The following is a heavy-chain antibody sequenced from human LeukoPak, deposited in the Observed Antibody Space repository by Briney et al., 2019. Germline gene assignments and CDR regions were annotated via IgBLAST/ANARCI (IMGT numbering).Heavy chain of an antibody. V-gene: IGHV4-31*03. CDR3: ARAPESDGYNLGHFDY. CDR2: IYYSGST. J-gene: IGHJ4*02. CDR1: GGSISSGGYY. D-gene: IGHD5-24*01. Sequence: SETLSLTCTVSGGSISSGGYYWRWIRQHPGKGLEWIGYIYYSGSTYYNPSLKSRVTISVDTSKNQFSLKLSSVTAADTAVYYCARAPESDGYNLGHFDYWGQGTLVTVSS.